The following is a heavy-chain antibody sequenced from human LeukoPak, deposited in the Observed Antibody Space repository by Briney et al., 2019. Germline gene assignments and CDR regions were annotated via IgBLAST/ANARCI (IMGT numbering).Heavy chain of an antibody. Sequence: GGSLRLSCAASGFALTSYTMSWVRQAPGKGLEWVSSLRGPEGSPFYADSVKGRFTISRDNSKNTLYLQMNSLRAEDTAVYYCARSTAHLDYWGQGTLVTVSS. CDR3: ARSTAHLDY. CDR1: GFALTSYT. V-gene: IGHV3-23*01. CDR2: LRGPEGSP. D-gene: IGHD2-21*02. J-gene: IGHJ4*02.